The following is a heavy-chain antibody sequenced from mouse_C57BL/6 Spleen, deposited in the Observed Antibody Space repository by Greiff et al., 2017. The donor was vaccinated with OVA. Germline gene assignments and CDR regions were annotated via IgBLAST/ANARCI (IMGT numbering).Heavy chain of an antibody. CDR1: GFSFNTYA. J-gene: IGHJ2*01. CDR3: VRGGYDAYFDY. CDR2: IRSKSNNYAT. D-gene: IGHD2-2*01. V-gene: IGHV10-1*01. Sequence: GGGLVQPKGSLKLSCAASGFSFNTYAMNWVRQAPGKGLEWVARIRSKSNNYATYYADSVKDRFTISRDDSESMLYLQMNNLKTEDTAMYYCVRGGYDAYFDYGGQGTTLTVSS.